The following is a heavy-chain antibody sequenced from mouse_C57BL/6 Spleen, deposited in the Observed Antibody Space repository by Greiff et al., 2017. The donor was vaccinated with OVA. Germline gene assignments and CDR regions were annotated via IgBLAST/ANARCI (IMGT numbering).Heavy chain of an antibody. Sequence: QVHVKQSGPELVKPGASVKISCKASGYAFSSSWMNWVKQRPGKGLEWIGRIYPGDGDTNYNGKFKGKATLTADKSSSTAYMQLSSLTSEDSAVYFCARYPLFAYWGQGTLVTVSA. CDR1: GYAFSSSW. CDR2: IYPGDGDT. J-gene: IGHJ3*01. CDR3: ARYPLFAY. V-gene: IGHV1-82*01.